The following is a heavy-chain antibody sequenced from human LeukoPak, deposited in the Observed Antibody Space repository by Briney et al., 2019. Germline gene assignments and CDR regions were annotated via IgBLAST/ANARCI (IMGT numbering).Heavy chain of an antibody. V-gene: IGHV3-21*01. Sequence: GGSLRLSCAASGFTFSSYSMNWVRQAPGKGLEWVSSISSSSSYIYYADSVKGRFTISRDNAKNSLYLQMNSLRAEDTAVYYCAREGTPTGTTDYYYYMDVWGKGTTVTVSS. D-gene: IGHD1-7*01. CDR2: ISSSSSYI. J-gene: IGHJ6*03. CDR1: GFTFSSYS. CDR3: AREGTPTGTTDYYYYMDV.